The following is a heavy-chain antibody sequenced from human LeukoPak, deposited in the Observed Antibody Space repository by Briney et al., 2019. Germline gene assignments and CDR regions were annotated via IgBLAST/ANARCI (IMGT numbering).Heavy chain of an antibody. Sequence: GESLKISCKGSGYSFTDYWIGWVRQRPGKGLEWMGMIYPGDSDTRYSPSFQGQVTISADKSISTAHLQWGSLKASDTAMYFCARRSGSSMIEYWGQGTLVTVSS. J-gene: IGHJ4*02. CDR3: ARRSGSSMIEY. CDR1: GYSFTDYW. D-gene: IGHD2-2*01. CDR2: IYPGDSDT. V-gene: IGHV5-51*01.